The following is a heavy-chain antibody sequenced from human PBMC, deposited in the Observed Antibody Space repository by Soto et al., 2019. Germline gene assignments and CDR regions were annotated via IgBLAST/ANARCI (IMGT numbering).Heavy chain of an antibody. Sequence: SVKVSCKASGGTFSSYAISWVRQAPGQGLEWMGGIIPIFGTANYAQKFQGRVTITADESTSTAYMELSSLRSEDTAVYYCARSVYCSGGSCYTTGYYYYYYGMDVWGQGTTVTVSS. CDR1: GGTFSSYA. J-gene: IGHJ6*02. D-gene: IGHD2-15*01. CDR3: ARSVYCSGGSCYTTGYYYYYYGMDV. V-gene: IGHV1-69*13. CDR2: IIPIFGTA.